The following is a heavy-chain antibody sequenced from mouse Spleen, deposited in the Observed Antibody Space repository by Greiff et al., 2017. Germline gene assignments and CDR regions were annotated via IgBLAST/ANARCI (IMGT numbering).Heavy chain of an antibody. J-gene: IGHJ4*01. CDR1: GFTFSSYA. Sequence: EVMLVDSGGGLVKPGGSLKLSCAASGFTFSSYAMSWVRQTPEKRLEWVATISSGGSYTYYPDSVKGRFTISRDNAKNTLYLQMSSLRSEDTAMYYCARWMDYWGQGTSVTVSS. CDR3: ARWMDY. CDR2: ISSGGSYT. V-gene: IGHV5-9-1*01.